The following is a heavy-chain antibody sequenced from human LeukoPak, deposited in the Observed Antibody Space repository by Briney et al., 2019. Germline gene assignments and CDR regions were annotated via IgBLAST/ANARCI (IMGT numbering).Heavy chain of an antibody. J-gene: IGHJ4*02. D-gene: IGHD2-2*01. Sequence: GGSLRLSCVASEFSFDDYAMHWVRQAPGKGLEWVSGISWNRGTIGYADSVKGRFTISRDNAKNSLYLQMNSLRAEDTALYYCVKGGCSSISCYCDYWGQGTLVTVFS. V-gene: IGHV3-9*01. CDR2: ISWNRGTI. CDR1: EFSFDDYA. CDR3: VKGGCSSISCYCDY.